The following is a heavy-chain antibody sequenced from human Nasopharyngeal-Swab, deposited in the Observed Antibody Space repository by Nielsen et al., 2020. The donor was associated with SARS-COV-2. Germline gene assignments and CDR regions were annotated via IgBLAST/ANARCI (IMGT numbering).Heavy chain of an antibody. J-gene: IGHJ6*02. Sequence: WIRQPPGKGLEWIGRIYTSGSTNYNPSLKSRVTMSVDTSKNQFSLKLSSVTAADTAVYYCARDEPSSWSNTYYYYYGMDVWGQGTTVTVPS. D-gene: IGHD6-13*01. CDR2: IYTSGST. V-gene: IGHV4-4*07. CDR3: ARDEPSSWSNTYYYYYGMDV.